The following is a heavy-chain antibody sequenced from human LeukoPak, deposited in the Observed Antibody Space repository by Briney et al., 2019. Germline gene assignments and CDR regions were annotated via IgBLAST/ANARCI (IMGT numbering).Heavy chain of an antibody. Sequence: GGSLRLSCAASGFTFSSYGMHWVRQAPGKGLEWVAVIWYDGSNKYYADSVKGRFTISRDNSKNTLYLQRNSLRAEDTAVYYCASSSLYYYDSSGYPNGEYYLDYWGQGTLVTVSS. CDR3: ASSSLYYYDSSGYPNGEYYLDY. V-gene: IGHV3-33*08. CDR1: GFTFSSYG. D-gene: IGHD3-22*01. CDR2: IWYDGSNK. J-gene: IGHJ4*02.